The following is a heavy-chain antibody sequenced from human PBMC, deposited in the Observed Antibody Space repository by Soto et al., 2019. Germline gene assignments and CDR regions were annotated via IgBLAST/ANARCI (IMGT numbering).Heavy chain of an antibody. D-gene: IGHD1-26*01. V-gene: IGHV1-69*01. CDR1: GGTFSSYS. CDR2: ISPIFGTA. CDR3: ARDGGRHSGGIDY. Sequence: QVQLVQSGAEVKKPGSSVKVSCKASGGTFSSYSINWVRQAPGQGLEWMGEISPIFGTANYAQKFQGRVTITADESTSTAYMELSSLRSKDAAVYYCARDGGRHSGGIDYWGQGTLVTVSS. J-gene: IGHJ4*02.